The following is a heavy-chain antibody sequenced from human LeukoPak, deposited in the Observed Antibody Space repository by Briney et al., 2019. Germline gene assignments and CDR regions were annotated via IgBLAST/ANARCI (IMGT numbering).Heavy chain of an antibody. CDR2: IYPGDSET. Sequence: GESLKIPCKGSGYSFTSYWIGWVRQMPGRGLEWMGIIYPGDSETRYSPSFQGQVTISADKSISTAYLQWSSLKASDTAMYYCARRFRSSSWTDYWGQGTLVTVSS. J-gene: IGHJ4*02. D-gene: IGHD6-6*01. CDR1: GYSFTSYW. V-gene: IGHV5-51*01. CDR3: ARRFRSSSWTDY.